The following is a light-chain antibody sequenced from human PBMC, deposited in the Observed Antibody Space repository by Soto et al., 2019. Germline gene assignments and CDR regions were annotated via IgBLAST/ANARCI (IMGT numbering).Light chain of an antibody. CDR1: QGIRDD. J-gene: IGKJ1*01. CDR2: AAS. Sequence: AIQLTQSPSSLSASVGDRVTITCRASQGIRDDLAWFQQKPGKAPNLLIYAASDLHTGVPSRFRGSGSGTDFTLTITNLQAEDSATYYCLQDSNYPWTFGQGTTVETK. CDR3: LQDSNYPWT. V-gene: IGKV1-6*01.